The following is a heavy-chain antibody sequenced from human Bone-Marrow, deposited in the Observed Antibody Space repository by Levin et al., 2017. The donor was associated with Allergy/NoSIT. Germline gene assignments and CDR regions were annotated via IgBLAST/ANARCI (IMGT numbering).Heavy chain of an antibody. Sequence: PGESLKISCKASGYSFTANYIHWVRQAPGQGLEWVGRINPKSGVTDYAQRFQGRVTMTSDTSISTAYMELSRLGSDDTAVFFCARDLPRSGYDGGSGGYWGQGTLVTVSS. CDR2: INPKSGVT. CDR3: ARDLPRSGYDGGSGGY. J-gene: IGHJ4*02. CDR1: GYSFTANY. D-gene: IGHD5-12*01. V-gene: IGHV1-2*06.